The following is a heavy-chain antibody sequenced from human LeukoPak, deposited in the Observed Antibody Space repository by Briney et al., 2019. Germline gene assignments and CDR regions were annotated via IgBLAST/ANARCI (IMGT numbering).Heavy chain of an antibody. CDR2: ITSSSSTM. V-gene: IGHV3-48*01. CDR1: GFTFSNYP. Sequence: GGSLRLSCAASGFTFSNYPMNWVRQAPGKGLEWVSFITSSSSTMYYADSVKGRFTISRDNSKNTLYLQMNSLRAEDTAVYYCAKVSRRGIDMYSSSSVGYFDLWGRGTLVTVSS. J-gene: IGHJ2*01. D-gene: IGHD6-6*01. CDR3: AKVSRRGIDMYSSSSVGYFDL.